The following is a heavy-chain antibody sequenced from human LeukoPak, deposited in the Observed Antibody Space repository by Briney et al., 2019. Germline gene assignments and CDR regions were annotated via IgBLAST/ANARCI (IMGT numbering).Heavy chain of an antibody. D-gene: IGHD6-13*01. CDR1: GFTVSSNY. CDR2: IYSGGST. J-gene: IGHJ6*03. V-gene: IGHV3-53*01. Sequence: PGGSLRLSCAASGFTVSSNYMSWVRQAPGKGLEWVSVIYSGGSTYYADSVKGRFTISRDNSKNTLYLQMNSLRAEDTAVYYCASQGNRSWDLFNYYYYYYMDVWGKGTTVTVSS. CDR3: ASQGNRSWDLFNYYYYYYMDV.